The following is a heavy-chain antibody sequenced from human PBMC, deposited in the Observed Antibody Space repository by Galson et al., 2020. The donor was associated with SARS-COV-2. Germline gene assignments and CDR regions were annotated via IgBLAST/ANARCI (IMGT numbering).Heavy chain of an antibody. CDR1: GFTFSDYS. J-gene: IGHJ4*02. CDR2: ITSISSTI. D-gene: IGHD3-10*01. V-gene: IGHV3-48*04. CDR3: ARVVYGSGSYYRFFDY. Sequence: GSLRLSCAASGFTFSDYSMNWVRQAPGKGLEWVSYITSISSTIYYADSVKGRFTISRDNAKNSLYLQMNSLRAEDTAVYYCARVVYGSGSYYRFFDYWGQGILVTVSS.